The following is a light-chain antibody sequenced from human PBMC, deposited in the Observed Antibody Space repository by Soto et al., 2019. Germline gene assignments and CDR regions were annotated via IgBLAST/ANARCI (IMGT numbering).Light chain of an antibody. CDR2: DAS. J-gene: IGKJ4*02. CDR3: QQIYSTPLT. CDR1: QIISSY. V-gene: IGKV1-39*01. Sequence: DIQMTQSPSSLSASVGDRVTITCRASQIISSYLKWYQQKPGKAPKLLIYDASSLQSGVPSRFSGSGSGTDFTLTISRLHPEDFATYYCQQIYSTPLTFGGGTKVDIK.